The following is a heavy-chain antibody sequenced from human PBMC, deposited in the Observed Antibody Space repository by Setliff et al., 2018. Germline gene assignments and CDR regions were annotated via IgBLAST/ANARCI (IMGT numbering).Heavy chain of an antibody. CDR2: IYPGDSHT. J-gene: IGHJ3*02. D-gene: IGHD3-10*01. Sequence: GESLKISCKGSGYSFSNFWIGWVRQMPGKGLEWMGIIYPGDSHTRYNPAFQGQVTISADKSINTAYLQWSSLKASDTAMYYCAAYDSGRYDDAFDIWGQGTMVTVSS. CDR3: AAYDSGRYDDAFDI. CDR1: GYSFSNFW. V-gene: IGHV5-51*01.